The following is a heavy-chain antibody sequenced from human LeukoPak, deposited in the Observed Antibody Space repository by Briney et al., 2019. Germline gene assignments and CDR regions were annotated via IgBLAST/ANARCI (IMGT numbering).Heavy chain of an antibody. V-gene: IGHV3-11*01. Sequence: GGSLRLSCAASGFTFSDYYMSWIRQAPGKGLEWVSYISVSGSTIYYADSVKGRLTISRDNAKNSLYLQMNSLRAEATAVYYCARDTGMTTVTLFDYWGQGTLVTVSS. CDR3: ARDTGMTTVTLFDY. D-gene: IGHD4-17*01. CDR1: GFTFSDYY. CDR2: ISVSGSTI. J-gene: IGHJ4*02.